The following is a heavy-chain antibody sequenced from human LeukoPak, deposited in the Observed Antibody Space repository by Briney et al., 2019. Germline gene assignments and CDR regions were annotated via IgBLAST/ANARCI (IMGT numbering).Heavy chain of an antibody. CDR2: INIEESGT. D-gene: IGHD4-17*01. J-gene: IGHJ4*02. CDR3: APHPYGDYVIDY. V-gene: IGHV3-74*01. Sequence: PGGSLRLSCAASGFTFSNYWMHWVRQAPGKGLVWVSRINIEESGTNYADSVKGRFTISRDNSKNTLYLQMNSLRAEDTAVYYCAPHPYGDYVIDYWGQGTLVTVSS. CDR1: GFTFSNYW.